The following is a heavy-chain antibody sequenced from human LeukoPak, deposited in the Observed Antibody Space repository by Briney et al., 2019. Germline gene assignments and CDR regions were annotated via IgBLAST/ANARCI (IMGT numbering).Heavy chain of an antibody. D-gene: IGHD3-10*01. V-gene: IGHV4-59*01. CDR1: GGSISSYY. Sequence: SETLSLTCTVSGGSISSYYWSWIRQPPGKGLEWIGYIYYSGSTNYNPSLKSRVTISVDTSKNQFSPKLSSVTAADTAVYYCAREEYYGSGSFRTPNWFDPWGQGTLVTVSS. J-gene: IGHJ5*02. CDR3: AREEYYGSGSFRTPNWFDP. CDR2: IYYSGST.